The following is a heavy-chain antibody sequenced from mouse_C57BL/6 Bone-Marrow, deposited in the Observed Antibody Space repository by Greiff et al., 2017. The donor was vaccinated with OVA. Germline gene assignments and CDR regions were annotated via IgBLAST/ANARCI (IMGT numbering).Heavy chain of an antibody. V-gene: IGHV2-9-1*01. CDR1: GFSLTSYA. CDR3: ARNKSYYYGSSTWYFDV. Sequence: QVQLQQSGPGLVAPSQSLSITCTVSGFSLTSYAISWVRQPPGKGLEWLGVIWTGGGTNYNSALKSRLSISKDNSKSQVFLKMNSLQTDDTARYYCARNKSYYYGSSTWYFDVWGTGTTVTVSS. CDR2: IWTGGGT. D-gene: IGHD1-1*01. J-gene: IGHJ1*03.